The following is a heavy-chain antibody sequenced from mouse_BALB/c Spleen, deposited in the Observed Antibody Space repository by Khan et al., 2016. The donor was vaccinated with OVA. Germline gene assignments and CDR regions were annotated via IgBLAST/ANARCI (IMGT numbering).Heavy chain of an antibody. J-gene: IGHJ3*01. CDR3: AREDSAGPAWFAY. CDR1: GYSITSGYF. Sequence: EVQLQESGPGLVKPSQSLSLTCSVTGYSITSGYFWNWIRQFPGNKLEWMGYIRYDGNSNYNPSLKNRISITRDTSKNQFFLKLNSVTPEDTATYDCAREDSAGPAWFAYWGQGTLVTVSA. CDR2: IRYDGNS. V-gene: IGHV3-6*02. D-gene: IGHD3-2*01.